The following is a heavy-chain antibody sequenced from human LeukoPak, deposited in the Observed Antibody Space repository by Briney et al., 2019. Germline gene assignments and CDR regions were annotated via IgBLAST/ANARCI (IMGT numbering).Heavy chain of an antibody. Sequence: GGSLRLSCAASGFTFSSYWMCWVRQAPGKGLEWVANIKQDGSEKYYVDSVKGRFTISRDNAKNSLYLQMNSLRAEDTAVYYCAKWGYDSSGYYFAYWGQGTLVTVSS. V-gene: IGHV3-7*01. CDR1: GFTFSSYW. CDR2: IKQDGSEK. CDR3: AKWGYDSSGYYFAY. D-gene: IGHD3-22*01. J-gene: IGHJ4*02.